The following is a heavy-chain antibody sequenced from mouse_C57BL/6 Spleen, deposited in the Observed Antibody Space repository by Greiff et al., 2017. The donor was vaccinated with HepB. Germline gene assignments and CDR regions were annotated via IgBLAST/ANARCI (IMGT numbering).Heavy chain of an antibody. CDR3: ARHYSNPYYFDY. CDR2: IYPRSGNT. Sequence: QVQLQQSGAELARPGASVKLSCKASGYTFTSYGISWVKQRTGQGLEWIGEIYPRSGNTYYNEKFKGKATLTADKSSSTAYMELRSLTSEDSAVCFCARHYSNPYYFDYWGQGTTLTVSS. J-gene: IGHJ2*01. D-gene: IGHD2-5*01. CDR1: GYTFTSYG. V-gene: IGHV1-81*01.